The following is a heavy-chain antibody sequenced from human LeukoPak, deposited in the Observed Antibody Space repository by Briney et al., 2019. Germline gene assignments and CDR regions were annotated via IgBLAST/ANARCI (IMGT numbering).Heavy chain of an antibody. CDR2: ISSSSTYI. J-gene: IGHJ4*02. V-gene: IGHV3-21*04. CDR3: VKNDGWFHLAQ. D-gene: IGHD6-19*01. CDR1: GFTFSNYY. Sequence: GGSLRLSCTTSGFTFSNYYMNWVRQAPGKGLEFVSSISSSSTYIYYADSVKGRFSISRDNTNNALYLRMNSLRVEDTAVYYCVKNDGWFHLAQWGQGTLVTVSS.